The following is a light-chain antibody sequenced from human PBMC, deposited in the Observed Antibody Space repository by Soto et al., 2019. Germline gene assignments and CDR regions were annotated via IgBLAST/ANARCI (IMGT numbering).Light chain of an antibody. CDR2: DVS. J-gene: IGLJ2*01. V-gene: IGLV2-14*01. Sequence: QSALTQPASVSGSPGQSITISCTGTSSDVGGYNYVSWYQQHPGKAPKLMIYDVSNRPSGVSXXFSGSKSGNTASLTISGXXXEXEXXXXXXXYTSSSTHVVFGGGTKLTVL. CDR3: XXYTSSSTHVV. CDR1: SSDVGGYNY.